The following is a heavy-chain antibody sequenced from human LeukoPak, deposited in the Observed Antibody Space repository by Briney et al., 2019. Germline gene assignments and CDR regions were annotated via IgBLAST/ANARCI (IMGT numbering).Heavy chain of an antibody. Sequence: PGGSLRLSCAASGFTVSSSYMSWVRQAPGKGLEWVSLIYSGGNTYYADSVKGRFTISRDNSKNTLYLQMNSLRAEDTAVYYCAKGGYSYGPMYYFDYWGQGTLVTVSS. CDR1: GFTVSSSY. D-gene: IGHD5-18*01. CDR2: IYSGGNT. V-gene: IGHV3-53*01. CDR3: AKGGYSYGPMYYFDY. J-gene: IGHJ4*02.